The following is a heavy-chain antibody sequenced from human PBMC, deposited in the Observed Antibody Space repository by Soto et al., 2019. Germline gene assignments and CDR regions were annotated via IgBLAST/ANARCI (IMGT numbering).Heavy chain of an antibody. Sequence: SETLSLTCTVSGGSISSGSSYWGWIRQPPGKGLQWIGSIYYNGDTYYSPSLKSRVTISVDTSKNQFSLKLSSVTAADTAVYSCATRGTSYGMDGWGQGTTVTFSS. D-gene: IGHD3-16*01. CDR3: ATRGTSYGMDG. J-gene: IGHJ6*02. CDR2: IYYNGDT. CDR1: GGSISSGSSY. V-gene: IGHV4-39*01.